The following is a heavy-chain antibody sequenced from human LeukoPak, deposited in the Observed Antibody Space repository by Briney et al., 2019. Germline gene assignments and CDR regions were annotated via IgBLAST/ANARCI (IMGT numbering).Heavy chain of an antibody. Sequence: SETLSLTCAVYGGSFSGYYWSWLRQPPGKGLEWIGEINHSGSTNYNPSLKSRVTISVDTSKNQFSLKLSSVTAADTAVYYCARLSKNGQPRTRAFDYWGQGTLVTVSS. D-gene: IGHD4-11*01. CDR2: INHSGST. V-gene: IGHV4-34*01. CDR3: ARLSKNGQPRTRAFDY. CDR1: GGSFSGYY. J-gene: IGHJ4*02.